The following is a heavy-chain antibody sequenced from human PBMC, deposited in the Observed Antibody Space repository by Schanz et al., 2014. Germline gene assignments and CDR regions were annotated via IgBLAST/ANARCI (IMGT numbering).Heavy chain of an antibody. D-gene: IGHD1-20*01. Sequence: EVRLVESGGGLVEPGGSLRLSCSGSGFTFSEVYMSWVRQAQGKGKEWVGRIENNANGATTDYAAPVKGRFTVSRDDSRNTLYLQMNTLRTDDTALYYCTTFNNRDALYIWGQGTMVSVSS. CDR2: IENNANGATT. CDR3: TTFNNRDALYI. J-gene: IGHJ3*02. V-gene: IGHV3-15*04. CDR1: GFTFSEVY.